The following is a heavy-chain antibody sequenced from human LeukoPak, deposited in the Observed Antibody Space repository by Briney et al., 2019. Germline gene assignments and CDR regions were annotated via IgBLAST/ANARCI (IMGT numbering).Heavy chain of an antibody. CDR1: GFTFSTYA. Sequence: GGSLRLSCAASGFTFSTYAMSWVRQAPGKGLEWVSAISVSGGSTYYADSVKGRFTISRDNSKNTLYLQMNSLRAEDTAVYYCAREGRCGGDCYYDYWGQGTLVTVSS. CDR2: ISVSGGST. V-gene: IGHV3-23*01. CDR3: AREGRCGGDCYYDY. D-gene: IGHD2-21*02. J-gene: IGHJ4*02.